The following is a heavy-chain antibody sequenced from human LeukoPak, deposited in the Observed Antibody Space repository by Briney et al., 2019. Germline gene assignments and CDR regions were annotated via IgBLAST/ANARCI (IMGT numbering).Heavy chain of an antibody. J-gene: IGHJ5*02. D-gene: IGHD3-10*01. V-gene: IGHV4-30-2*01. Sequence: SETLSLTCTVSGGSISSGGYYWSWIRQPPGKGLEWIGYIYHSGSTYYNPSLKSRVTISVDRSKNQFSLKLSSVTAADTAVYYCARDVTMVRWGGWFDPWGQGTLVTVSS. CDR3: ARDVTMVRWGGWFDP. CDR2: IYHSGST. CDR1: GGSISSGGYY.